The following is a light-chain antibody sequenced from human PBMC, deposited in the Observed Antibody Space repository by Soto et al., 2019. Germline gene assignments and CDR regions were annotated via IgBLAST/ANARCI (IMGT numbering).Light chain of an antibody. CDR2: GAS. V-gene: IGKV3-15*01. Sequence: EIVMTQPPATRSVPPGERATLSCRAGQSISNKLAWYQQRPGQAPRLLISGASTRATGVPVRFRGSGSGTEFTLTISGLQSEDFAVYCCQQYDKWPPTFGGGTKVDI. J-gene: IGKJ4*01. CDR3: QQYDKWPPT. CDR1: QSISNK.